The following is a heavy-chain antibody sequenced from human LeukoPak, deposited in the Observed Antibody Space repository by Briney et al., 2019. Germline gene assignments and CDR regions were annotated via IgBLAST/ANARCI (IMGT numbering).Heavy chain of an antibody. CDR1: GFTFSSYA. V-gene: IGHV3-53*01. CDR2: IYSAGST. CDR3: ARELTDY. D-gene: IGHD3-10*01. Sequence: AGGSLRLSCAASGFTFSSYAMSWVRQAPGKGLEWVSVIYSAGSTYYADSVKGRFTISRDNSKNTVYLQMNSLRAEDTAVYYCARELTDYWDQGTLVTVSS. J-gene: IGHJ4*02.